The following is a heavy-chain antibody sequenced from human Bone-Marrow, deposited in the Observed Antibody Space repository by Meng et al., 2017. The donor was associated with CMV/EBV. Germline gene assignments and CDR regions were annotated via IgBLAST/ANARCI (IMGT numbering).Heavy chain of an antibody. CDR2: ISSSGSTI. Sequence: GESLKISCAASGFTFSSYEMNWVRQAPGKGLEWVSYISSSGSTIYYADSVKGRFTISRDNAKNSLYLQMNSLRAEDTAVYYCARATYSNPPAHFDYWGQGTLVTVSS. V-gene: IGHV3-48*03. CDR1: GFTFSSYE. J-gene: IGHJ4*02. D-gene: IGHD4-11*01. CDR3: ARATYSNPPAHFDY.